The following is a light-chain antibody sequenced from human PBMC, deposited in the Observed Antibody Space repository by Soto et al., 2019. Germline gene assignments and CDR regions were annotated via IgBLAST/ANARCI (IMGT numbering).Light chain of an antibody. V-gene: IGKV3-11*01. Sequence: EILLTQSPSTLSLSPGERATLSCRASQSVSSFLAWYQQKPGQAPRLLIYDASNRATGIPARFSGSGSGTDFTLTISSLEPEDFAVYFCQQRRYWPLTFGGGTKVDI. J-gene: IGKJ4*01. CDR3: QQRRYWPLT. CDR1: QSVSSF. CDR2: DAS.